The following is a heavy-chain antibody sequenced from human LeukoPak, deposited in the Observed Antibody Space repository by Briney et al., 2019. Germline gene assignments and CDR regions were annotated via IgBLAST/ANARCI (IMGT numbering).Heavy chain of an antibody. CDR3: ARQEYSGYDSANWFDP. D-gene: IGHD5-12*01. CDR1: GGSISSGDYY. CDR2: IYYSGST. Sequence: PSQTLSLTCTVSGGSISSGDYYWSWIRQPPGKGLEWIGYIYYSGSTYYSPSLKSRVTISVDTSKNQFSLKLSSVTAADTAVYYCARQEYSGYDSANWFDPWGQGTLVTVSS. J-gene: IGHJ5*02. V-gene: IGHV4-30-4*01.